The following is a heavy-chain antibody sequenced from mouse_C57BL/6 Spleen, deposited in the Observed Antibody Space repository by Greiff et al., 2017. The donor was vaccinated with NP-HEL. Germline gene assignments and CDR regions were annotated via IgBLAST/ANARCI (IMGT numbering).Heavy chain of an antibody. V-gene: IGHV3-6*01. CDR2: ISYDGSN. Sequence: DVQLQESGPGLVKPSQSLSLTCSVTGYSITSGYYWNWIRQFPGNKLEWMGYISYDGSNNYNPSLKNRISITRDTSKNQFFLKLNSVTTEDTATYYCAREGELYDGYYFDYWGQGTTLTVSS. J-gene: IGHJ2*01. CDR1: GYSITSGYY. D-gene: IGHD2-3*01. CDR3: AREGELYDGYYFDY.